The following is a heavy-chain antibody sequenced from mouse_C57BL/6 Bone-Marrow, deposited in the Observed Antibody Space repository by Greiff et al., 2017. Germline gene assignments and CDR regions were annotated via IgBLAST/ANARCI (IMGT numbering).Heavy chain of an antibody. CDR2: ISYSGST. CDR3: ARGYDGSSHWYFDV. D-gene: IGHD1-1*01. Sequence: EVKLVESGPGMVQPSQSLSLTCPVTGYSITSGYDWHWIRHFPGNKLEWMGYISYSGSTNSNPSLQIRISITHDTSKNHFFLKLNSVTTEDTATYYCARGYDGSSHWYFDVWGTGTTGTVSS. J-gene: IGHJ1*03. CDR1: GYSITSGYD. V-gene: IGHV3-1*01.